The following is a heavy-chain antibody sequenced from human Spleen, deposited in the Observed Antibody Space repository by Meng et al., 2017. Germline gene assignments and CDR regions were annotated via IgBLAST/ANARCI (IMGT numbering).Heavy chain of an antibody. CDR3: ASGPGSQHY. V-gene: IGHV3-21*01. D-gene: IGHD1-1*01. CDR1: GFTFSSYS. J-gene: IGHJ4*02. CDR2: IRSSSIYI. Sequence: EVQPVESGGGLVQPGRSLRLPCAASGFTFSSYSMNWVRQAPGKGLEWVSSIRSSSIYIYYADSVKGRFTISRDNAKNSVYLQMNSLRVEDTAVYYCASGPGSQHYWGQGTLVTVSS.